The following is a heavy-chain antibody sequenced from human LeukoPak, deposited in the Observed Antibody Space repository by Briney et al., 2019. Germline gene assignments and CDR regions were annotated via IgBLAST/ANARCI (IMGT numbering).Heavy chain of an antibody. CDR1: GYTFTSYG. D-gene: IGHD3-10*01. Sequence: ASVKVSCKASGYTFTSYGISWVRQAPGQGLEWMGWIGAYNGNTNYAQKLQGRVTMTTDTSTSTAYMELRSLRSDDTAVYYCARGSVWFGELSTNWFDPWGQGTLVTVSS. CDR2: IGAYNGNT. CDR3: ARGSVWFGELSTNWFDP. V-gene: IGHV1-18*01. J-gene: IGHJ5*02.